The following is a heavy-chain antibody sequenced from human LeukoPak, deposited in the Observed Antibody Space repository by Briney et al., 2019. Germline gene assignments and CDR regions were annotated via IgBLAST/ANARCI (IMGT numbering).Heavy chain of an antibody. CDR2: ISASGATT. CDR3: ARSMNYSNYLLDP. J-gene: IGHJ5*02. CDR1: GFNFRDYD. D-gene: IGHD4-11*01. V-gene: IGHV3-23*01. Sequence: GGSLRLSCAASGFNFRDYDMTWVRQAPGKGLEWVASISASGATTNYADSVRGRFTISRDNSNKVTYLRMNSLRAEDTAVFYCARSMNYSNYLLDPWGQGTRVTVSS.